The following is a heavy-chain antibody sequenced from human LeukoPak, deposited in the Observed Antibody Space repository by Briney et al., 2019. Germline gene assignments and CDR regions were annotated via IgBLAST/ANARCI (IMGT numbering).Heavy chain of an antibody. CDR2: IYYSGST. J-gene: IGHJ4*02. D-gene: IGHD3-22*01. CDR1: GGSIRSSSYY. Sequence: SETLSLTCTVSGGSIRSSSYYWGWIRQPPGKGLEWIGSIYYSGSTNYKPSLRSRVTISVDTSKNQFSLKLSSVTAADTAVYYCARHAGSYYTYNFEYWGQGTLVTVSS. CDR3: ARHAGSYYTYNFEY. V-gene: IGHV4-39*01.